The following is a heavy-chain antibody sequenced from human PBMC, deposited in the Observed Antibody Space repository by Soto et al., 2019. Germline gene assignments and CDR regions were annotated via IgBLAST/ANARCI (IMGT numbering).Heavy chain of an antibody. CDR2: INPSGGGT. V-gene: IGHV1-46*01. D-gene: IGHD6-13*01. CDR3: ARELAAAGGNNFDY. Sequence: QVHLLQSGAELEKPGASVKVSCKASGYTFTSYYIHWLRQAPGQGLEWMGIINPSGGGTAYTQKFQGSVTMTRDTSTSTVYMELTSLTSDDTAVYYCARELAAAGGNNFDYWGQGTLVTVSS. J-gene: IGHJ4*02. CDR1: GYTFTSYY.